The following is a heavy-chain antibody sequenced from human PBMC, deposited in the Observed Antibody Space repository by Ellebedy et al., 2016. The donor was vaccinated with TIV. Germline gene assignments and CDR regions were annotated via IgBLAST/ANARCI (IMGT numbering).Heavy chain of an antibody. Sequence: GEPLKISXAASGFTFSDYNMNWVRQAPGKGLEWVSSISRSSSSIYYADSVRGRFTVSRDNARNSLHLQMNSLRAEDTGVYFCARGRRATETTIYWGQGALVTVSS. D-gene: IGHD4-17*01. J-gene: IGHJ4*02. V-gene: IGHV3-21*01. CDR1: GFTFSDYN. CDR2: ISRSSSSI. CDR3: ARGRRATETTIY.